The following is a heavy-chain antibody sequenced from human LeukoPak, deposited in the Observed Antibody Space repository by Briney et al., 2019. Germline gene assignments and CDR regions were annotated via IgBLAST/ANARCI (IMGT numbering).Heavy chain of an antibody. CDR2: SRNKANSYTT. D-gene: IGHD1-1*01. V-gene: IGHV3-72*01. Sequence: GGSLRLSCAASGFTFSSYGMHWVRQAPGKGLEWVGRSRNKANSYTTEYAASVKGRFTISRDDSKNSLYLQMNSLKTEDTAVYYCARAWNDAGDYWGQGTLVTVSS. CDR3: ARAWNDAGDY. CDR1: GFTFSSYG. J-gene: IGHJ4*02.